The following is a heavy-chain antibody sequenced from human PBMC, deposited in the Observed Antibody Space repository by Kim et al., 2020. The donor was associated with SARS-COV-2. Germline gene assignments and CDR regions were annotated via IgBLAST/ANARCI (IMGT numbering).Heavy chain of an antibody. J-gene: IGHJ6*02. D-gene: IGHD3-10*01. CDR3: ARKSGRGYGSGSYYYHYDMAV. CDR1: GGSISSSNYY. CDR2: INSGGST. V-gene: IGHV4-39*07. Sequence: SETLSLTCTVSGGSISSSNYYWGWIRQPLGKGLEWIGSINSGGSTYYNPSLKSRDTISIDTLNQFSLKLSSVTAADTAVYYCARKSGRGYGSGSYYYHYDMAVWGQGTTVTVSS.